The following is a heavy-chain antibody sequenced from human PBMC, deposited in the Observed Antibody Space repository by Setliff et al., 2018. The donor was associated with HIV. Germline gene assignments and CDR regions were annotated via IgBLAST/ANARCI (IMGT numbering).Heavy chain of an antibody. CDR1: GGSITSSGYY. CDR3: ARGLYRAPHQALGY. V-gene: IGHV4-39*01. J-gene: IGHJ4*02. CDR2: IYYSGST. Sequence: ETLSLTCSVSGGSITSSGYYWGWIRQPPGKGLEWIGSIYYSGSTYYNPSLKSRVTISVDTSKNQLSLKLSSVTAADTAVYYCARGLYRAPHQALGYWGQGTLVTVSS. D-gene: IGHD1-26*01.